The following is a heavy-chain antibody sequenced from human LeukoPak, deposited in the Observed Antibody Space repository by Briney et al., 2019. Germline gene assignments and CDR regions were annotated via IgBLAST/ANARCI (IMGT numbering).Heavy chain of an antibody. J-gene: IGHJ4*02. CDR1: GYTFTSYD. V-gene: IGHV1-8*01. CDR3: ARDHVDIVATGLDY. CDR2: MNPNSGNT. D-gene: IGHD5-12*01. Sequence: ASVKVSCKASGYTFTSYDINWVRQATGQGLEWMGWMNPNSGNTGYAQKFQGRVTMTRNTSISTAYMELSSLRSEDTAVYYCARDHVDIVATGLDYWGQGTLVTVSS.